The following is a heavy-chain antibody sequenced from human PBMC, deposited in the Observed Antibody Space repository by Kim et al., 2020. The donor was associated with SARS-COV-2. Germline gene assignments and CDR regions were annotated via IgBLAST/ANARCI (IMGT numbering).Heavy chain of an antibody. Sequence: GGSLRLSCAASGFTFSSYWMTWVRQAPGKGLEWVANIKQDGSVTHYVDSVKGRFTISRDNAKNSLYLQMNSLRAEHTAVYFCARDYTTRDSSAWYDAFDIWGQGTMVTVSS. CDR3: ARDYTTRDSSAWYDAFDI. J-gene: IGHJ3*02. V-gene: IGHV3-7*01. CDR2: IKQDGSVT. D-gene: IGHD6-13*01. CDR1: GFTFSSYW.